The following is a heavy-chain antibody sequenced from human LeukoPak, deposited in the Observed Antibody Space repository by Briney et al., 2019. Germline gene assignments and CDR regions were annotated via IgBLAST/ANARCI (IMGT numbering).Heavy chain of an antibody. CDR1: GFNFADYA. CDR2: IKQDGSEK. Sequence: GGSLRLSCAGSGFNFADYAMSWVRQAPGKGLEWVANIKQDGSEKYYVDSVKGRFTISRDNAKNSLYLQMNSLRAEDTAVYYCARDSGPIVVVVADAFDIWGQGTMVTVSS. J-gene: IGHJ3*02. CDR3: ARDSGPIVVVVADAFDI. D-gene: IGHD2-15*01. V-gene: IGHV3-7*01.